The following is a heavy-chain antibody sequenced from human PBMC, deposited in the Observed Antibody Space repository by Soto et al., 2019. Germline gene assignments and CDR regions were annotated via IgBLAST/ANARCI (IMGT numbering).Heavy chain of an antibody. Sequence: ASVKVSCKASGYTFTTYYLHWVRQAPGQGLEWMGIINPDTGSTSSAQNFRGRVSVTRDTSTSTVYMELYSLSSEDTAVYYCARDPNFCLTFHYYGMDFWGQGTTVTVSS. CDR1: GYTFTTYY. J-gene: IGHJ6*02. CDR2: INPDTGST. V-gene: IGHV1-46*01. CDR3: ARDPNFCLTFHYYGMDF.